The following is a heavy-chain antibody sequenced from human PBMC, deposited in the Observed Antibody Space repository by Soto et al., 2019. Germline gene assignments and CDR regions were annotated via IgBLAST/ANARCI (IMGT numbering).Heavy chain of an antibody. J-gene: IGHJ3*02. CDR3: ARGHEFGGDSDAFDI. V-gene: IGHV1-69*14. D-gene: IGHD2-21*02. CDR2: ILPIFGTA. Sequence: QVLLVQSGAEMKKPGSSVKVSCKASGGTFSTSSINWVRQAPGQRPEWMGNILPIFGTADYPQKFHARVTITADTSTNTAYMELRSLLSNDTAVYYCARGHEFGGDSDAFDIWGQGTEVTVSS. CDR1: GGTFSTSS.